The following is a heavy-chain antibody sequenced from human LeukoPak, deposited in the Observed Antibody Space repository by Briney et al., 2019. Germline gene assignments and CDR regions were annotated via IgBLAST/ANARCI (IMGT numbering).Heavy chain of an antibody. Sequence: SETLSLTCAISGGSINSSNWRSWVRQPPGKGLEWIGEIYHSGNTNYHPSLKSRVIISVDKSKNQFSLKLSSVTAADTAVYYCAKGYSSSWYPDSWGQGTLVTVSS. J-gene: IGHJ4*02. V-gene: IGHV4-4*02. D-gene: IGHD6-13*01. CDR1: GGSINSSNW. CDR3: AKGYSSSWYPDS. CDR2: IYHSGNT.